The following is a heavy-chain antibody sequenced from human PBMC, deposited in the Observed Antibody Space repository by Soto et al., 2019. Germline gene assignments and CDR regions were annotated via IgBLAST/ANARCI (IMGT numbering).Heavy chain of an antibody. J-gene: IGHJ3*01. V-gene: IGHV3-23*04. CDR1: GFSFNNHA. D-gene: IGHD3-22*01. Sequence: VQLVESGGGLVQPGGSLRLSCAASGFSFNNHAMTWVRQAPGQGLELVLGISGSGSTTHYADSVKGRFTISRDNSKDTLYLQMNSLRPEDTAVDYCAKDRLMLPMVVGGAFDFWGLGTMVTVSS. CDR2: ISGSGSTT. CDR3: AKDRLMLPMVVGGAFDF.